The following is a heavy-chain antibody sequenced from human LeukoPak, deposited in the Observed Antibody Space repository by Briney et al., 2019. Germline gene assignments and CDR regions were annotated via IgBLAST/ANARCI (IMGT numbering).Heavy chain of an antibody. J-gene: IGHJ4*02. CDR3: ARSGDGHSGAFDY. D-gene: IGHD5-24*01. CDR2: IYPGDSDT. V-gene: IGHV5-51*01. Sequence: GESLKISCKASGYSSTSYWIGWVRQMPGKGLEWMGIIYPGDSDTRYNPSFQGQVTISADKSISTAYLQWSSLKASDTAMYYCARSGDGHSGAFDYWGQGTLVTVSS. CDR1: GYSSTSYW.